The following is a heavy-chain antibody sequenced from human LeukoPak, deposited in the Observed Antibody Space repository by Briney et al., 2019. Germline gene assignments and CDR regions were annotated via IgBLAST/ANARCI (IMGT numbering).Heavy chain of an antibody. CDR3: ARELVGANYGTDY. V-gene: IGHV4-59*01. CDR2: IYYSGST. Sequence: NSSETLSLTCTVSGGSISSYYWSWIRQPPGKGLEWIGYIYYSGSTNYNPSLKSRVTISVDMSKNQFSLKLSSVTAADTAVYYCARELVGANYGTDYWGQGTLVTVSS. D-gene: IGHD1-26*01. J-gene: IGHJ4*02. CDR1: GGSISSYY.